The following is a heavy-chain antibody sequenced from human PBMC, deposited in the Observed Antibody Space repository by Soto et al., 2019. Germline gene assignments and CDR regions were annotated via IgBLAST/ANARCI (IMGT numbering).Heavy chain of an antibody. J-gene: IGHJ4*02. V-gene: IGHV3-21*01. CDR2: ISSSSSYI. CDR1: GFAVISDR. CDR3: ASYKDSTLDY. Sequence: PGGSLGLSGAAAGFAVISDRVNWVLQAPGKGLEWVSPISSSSSYIYYADSVKGRFTISRDNAKNSLYLQMSSLRAEDTAVYYCASYKDSTLDYWGQGT. D-gene: IGHD1-1*01.